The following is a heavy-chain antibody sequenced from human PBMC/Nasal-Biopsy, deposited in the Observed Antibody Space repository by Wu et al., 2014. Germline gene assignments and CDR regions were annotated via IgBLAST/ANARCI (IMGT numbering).Heavy chain of an antibody. CDR2: IDWEDDK. J-gene: IGHJ6*02. D-gene: IGHD2-21*02. CDR1: GFSLTTSGMY. V-gene: IGHV2-70*11. CDR3: ARISRDSVGSGMDV. Sequence: ALVKPTQTLTLTCTFSGFSLTTSGMYVTWIRQPPGKALEWLARIDWEDDKYYSTSLKTRLTISRDTSKNHVVLTMTNMDPVDTATYYCARISRDSVGSGMDVWGQGTTVTVSS.